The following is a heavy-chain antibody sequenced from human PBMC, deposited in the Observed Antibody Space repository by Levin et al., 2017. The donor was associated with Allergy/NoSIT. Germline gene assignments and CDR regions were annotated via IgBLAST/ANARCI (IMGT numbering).Heavy chain of an antibody. V-gene: IGHV1-69*13. J-gene: IGHJ6*02. CDR2: IIPVSAIA. D-gene: IGHD3-10*02. Sequence: SVKVSCKASGGTFSTYAINWVRQAPGQGLEWMGGIIPVSAIATYAQKFQGRITIIAGESTSTVYMELSSLRSEDTAIYFCATDKGGDYYVPGIMRYLHYGLDVWGQGTTVTVSS. CDR1: GGTFSTYA. CDR3: ATDKGGDYYVPGIMRYLHYGLDV.